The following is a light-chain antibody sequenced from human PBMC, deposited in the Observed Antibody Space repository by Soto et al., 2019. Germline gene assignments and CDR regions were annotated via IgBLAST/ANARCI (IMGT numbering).Light chain of an antibody. CDR1: QSVSSK. CDR3: QQYNNWPLT. CDR2: GAS. V-gene: IGKV3D-15*01. J-gene: IGKJ5*01. Sequence: EIVLTQSPVTLSLSPWERAALSCRASQSVSSKLAWYRQRPGQAPRLLIYGASTRATGVPARFSGDGSGTEFTLTITSLQSEDFAVYWCQQYNNWPLTFGPGTRLEIK.